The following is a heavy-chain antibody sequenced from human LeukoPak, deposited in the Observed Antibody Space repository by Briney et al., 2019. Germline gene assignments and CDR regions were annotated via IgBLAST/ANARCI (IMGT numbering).Heavy chain of an antibody. D-gene: IGHD3-22*01. CDR3: ARDGSDSTGYYYAL. CDR2: ISSSSSYI. CDR1: GFTFSSYS. V-gene: IGHV3-21*01. Sequence: GGSLRLSCAASGFTFSSYSMNWVRQAPGKGLEWVSSISSSSSYIYYADSVKGRFTISRDSAKNSLYLQMNSLRAEDTAVYYCARDGSDSTGYYYALWGQGTLVTVSS. J-gene: IGHJ4*02.